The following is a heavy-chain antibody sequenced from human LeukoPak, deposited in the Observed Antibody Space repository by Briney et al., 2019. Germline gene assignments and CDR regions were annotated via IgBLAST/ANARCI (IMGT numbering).Heavy chain of an antibody. CDR3: ARQGGSPDWFDP. CDR2: IYYSGSA. Sequence: SETLSLTCTVSGGSIVSSAYYWGWVRQPPGQGLEWIGNIYYSGSAYYNPSLKSRVTISVHTSKNQFSLKLTSVTATDTAVYYCARQGGSPDWFDPWGQGTLVIVSS. J-gene: IGHJ5*02. CDR1: GGSIVSSAYY. D-gene: IGHD1-26*01. V-gene: IGHV4-39*01.